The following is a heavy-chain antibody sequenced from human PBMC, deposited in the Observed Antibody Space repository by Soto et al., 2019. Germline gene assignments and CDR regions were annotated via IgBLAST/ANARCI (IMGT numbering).Heavy chain of an antibody. V-gene: IGHV4-34*01. CDR1: GGSFSGYY. D-gene: IGHD3-3*01. J-gene: IGHJ4*02. CDR3: ARSDYDFWSGYPVIDY. Sequence: SETLSLTCSVYGGSFSGYYWSWIRQPQGKGLEWIGEINHSGSTNYNPSLKSRVTISVDTSKNQFSLKLSSVTAADTAVYYCARSDYDFWSGYPVIDYWGQGTLVTVSS. CDR2: INHSGST.